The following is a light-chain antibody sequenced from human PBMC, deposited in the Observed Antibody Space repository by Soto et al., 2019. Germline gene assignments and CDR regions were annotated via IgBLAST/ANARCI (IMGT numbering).Light chain of an antibody. V-gene: IGKV3-20*01. CDR1: QSVSSSY. J-gene: IGKJ1*01. CDR2: GAY. CDR3: QQYDGSPRT. Sequence: EIVLTQSPGTLSLSPGERATLSCRASQSVSSSYLAWYQQKPGQAPRLLIYGAYNRASGIPDRFSGSGSGTDFTLTISRLEPEDFVVYHCQQYDGSPRTFGQGTKVEVK.